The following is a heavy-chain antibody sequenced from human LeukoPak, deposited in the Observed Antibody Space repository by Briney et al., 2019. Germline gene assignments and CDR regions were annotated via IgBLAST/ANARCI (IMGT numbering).Heavy chain of an antibody. CDR2: ISYSGST. J-gene: IGHJ6*03. V-gene: IGHV4-59*08. Sequence: SETLSLTCTVSGGYISSYYWSWIRQPPGNGLEYIGYISYSGSTNYNPSLKSRVTMSVDTSKNQFSLKLSSVTATDTAVYYCARHTPKDIAAAGAGYYYYMDVWGKGTTVTVSS. CDR3: ARHTPKDIAAAGAGYYYYMDV. CDR1: GGYISSYY. D-gene: IGHD6-13*01.